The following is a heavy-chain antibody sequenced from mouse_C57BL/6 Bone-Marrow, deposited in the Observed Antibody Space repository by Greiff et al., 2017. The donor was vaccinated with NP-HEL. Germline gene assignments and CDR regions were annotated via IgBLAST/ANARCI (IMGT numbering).Heavy chain of an antibody. CDR2: ISSGGSYP. Sequence: EVQRVESGGDLVKPGGSLKLSCAASGFTFSSYGMSWVRQTPDKRLEWVATISSGGSYPYYPDSVRGRFTIYRDNAKNTLYLQMSSLKSEDTAMYYCARHQPSKGFAYWGQGTLVTVSA. CDR3: ARHQPSKGFAY. D-gene: IGHD6-1*01. J-gene: IGHJ3*01. CDR1: GFTFSSYG. V-gene: IGHV5-6*01.